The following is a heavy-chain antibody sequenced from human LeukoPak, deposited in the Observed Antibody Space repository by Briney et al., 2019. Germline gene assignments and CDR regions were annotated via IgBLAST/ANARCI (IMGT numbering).Heavy chain of an antibody. V-gene: IGHV3-20*01. CDR3: ARSSYSSGFNDAFDI. D-gene: IGHD6-19*01. Sequence: GGSLRLSCAASGFTFDDYGMSWVCQAPGKGLEWVSGINWNGGSTGYADSVKGQFTISRDNAKNSLYLQMNSLRAEDTALYHCARSSYSSGFNDAFDIWGQGTMVTVSS. J-gene: IGHJ3*02. CDR1: GFTFDDYG. CDR2: INWNGGST.